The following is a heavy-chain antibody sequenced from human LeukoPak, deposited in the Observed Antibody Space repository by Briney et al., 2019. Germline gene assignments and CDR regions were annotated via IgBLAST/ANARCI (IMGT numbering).Heavy chain of an antibody. CDR3: ARSNQADDY. J-gene: IGHJ4*02. D-gene: IGHD4-11*01. CDR2: INPVGSST. CDR1: GFAFSSYW. Sequence: PGGSLRLSCAASGFAFSSYWMHWVRQVPGKGLVWVSRINPVGSSTSYADSVKGRFTISRDNAKNTLYLQMNSLRAEDTAVYYCARSNQADDYWGQGTLVTDSS. V-gene: IGHV3-74*01.